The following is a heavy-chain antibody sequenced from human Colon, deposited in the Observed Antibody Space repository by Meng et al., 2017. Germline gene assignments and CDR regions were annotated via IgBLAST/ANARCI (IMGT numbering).Heavy chain of an antibody. CDR2: IYYSGST. V-gene: IGHV4-30-4*01. J-gene: IGHJ5*02. D-gene: IGHD4-17*01. CDR1: GGSISSGDYY. CDR3: ARDRKHYGERGWFDP. Sequence: QVQLQAPGPGLVPPSQTLSLTCTVSGGSISSGDYYWSWIRPPPGKGLEWIGYIYYSGSTYSNASLKSRVTISIDRSKNQFSLKLSSVTAADTAVYYCARDRKHYGERGWFDPWGQGTLVTVSS.